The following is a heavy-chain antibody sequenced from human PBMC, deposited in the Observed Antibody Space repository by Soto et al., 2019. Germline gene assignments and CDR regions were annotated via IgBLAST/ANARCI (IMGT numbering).Heavy chain of an antibody. J-gene: IGHJ4*02. CDR1: GYTFTSYD. D-gene: IGHD4-17*01. V-gene: IGHV1-8*01. CDR2: MNPNSGNT. CDR3: ARAVTPVTTQYYFDY. Sequence: QVQLVQSGAEVKKPGASVKVSCKASGYTFTSYDINWVRQATGQGLEWMGWMNPNSGNTGNAQKFPGRVTMTRNTSISTAYMELSSLRSADTAGYYCARAVTPVTTQYYFDYWGQGTLVTVSS.